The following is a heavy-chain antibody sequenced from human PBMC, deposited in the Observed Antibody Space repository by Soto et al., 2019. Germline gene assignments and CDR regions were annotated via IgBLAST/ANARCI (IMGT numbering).Heavy chain of an antibody. CDR1: GFTFSSYA. V-gene: IGHV3-23*01. Sequence: GESLKISCAASGFTFSSYAMSWVRQAPGKGLEWVSAISGSGGSTYYADSVKGRFTISRDNSKNTLYLQMNSLRAEDTAVYYCAANYQWLRFFDYWGQGTLVTVSS. D-gene: IGHD5-12*01. CDR2: ISGSGGST. CDR3: AANYQWLRFFDY. J-gene: IGHJ4*02.